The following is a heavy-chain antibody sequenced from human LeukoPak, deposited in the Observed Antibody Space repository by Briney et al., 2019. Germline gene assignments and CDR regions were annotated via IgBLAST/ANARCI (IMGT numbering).Heavy chain of an antibody. J-gene: IGHJ5*02. Sequence: GGSLRLSCAASGFTFSNYYMSWVRRAPGKGLEWVANIKQDGSERFYGDSVTGRFTMSRDNAKNSLYLQMNSLRAEDTAVYYCARDFSGWPVDPWGQGTLVTVSS. V-gene: IGHV3-7*01. CDR3: ARDFSGWPVDP. D-gene: IGHD6-19*01. CDR1: GFTFSNYY. CDR2: IKQDGSER.